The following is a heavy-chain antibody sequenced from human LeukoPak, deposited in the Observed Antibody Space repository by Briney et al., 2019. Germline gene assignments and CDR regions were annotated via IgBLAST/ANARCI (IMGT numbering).Heavy chain of an antibody. CDR2: INPSGGST. CDR3: AKEGSGWPYLDY. CDR1: GYTFTSYY. V-gene: IGHV1-46*01. D-gene: IGHD6-19*01. Sequence: ASVKVSCKASGYTFTSYYMHWVRQAPGQGLEWMGIINPSGGSTSYAQKFQGRVTMTRDMSTSTVYMELSSLRSEDTAVYYCAKEGSGWPYLDYWGQGTLVTVSS. J-gene: IGHJ4*02.